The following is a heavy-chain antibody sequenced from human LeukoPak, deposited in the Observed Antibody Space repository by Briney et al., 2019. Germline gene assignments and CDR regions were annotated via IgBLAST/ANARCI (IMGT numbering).Heavy chain of an antibody. CDR3: ARGHNWGFDH. CDR2: IDSSSTTV. D-gene: IGHD3-16*01. Sequence: GGSLRLSCAASGFTFSSYSMNWVRQAPGKGLEWVSYIDSSSTTVLYADSVKGRFTISRDNAKNSLYLQMNSLRDEDTAVYYCARGHNWGFDHWGQGTLVTVSS. V-gene: IGHV3-48*02. CDR1: GFTFSSYS. J-gene: IGHJ4*02.